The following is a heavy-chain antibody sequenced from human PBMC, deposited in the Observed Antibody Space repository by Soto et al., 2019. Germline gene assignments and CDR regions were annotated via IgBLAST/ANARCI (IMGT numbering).Heavy chain of an antibody. V-gene: IGHV3-48*03. J-gene: IGHJ6*02. CDR1: GFTFSSYE. Sequence: EVQLVESGGGLVQPGGSLRLSCAASGFTFSSYEMNWVRQAPGKGLEWVSYISSSGSTIYYADSVKGRFTISRDNAKNSLYLQMNSLRAEDTAVYYCAREGYDFWSGYYRSYYGMDVWGQGTTVTVSS. D-gene: IGHD3-3*01. CDR3: AREGYDFWSGYYRSYYGMDV. CDR2: ISSSGSTI.